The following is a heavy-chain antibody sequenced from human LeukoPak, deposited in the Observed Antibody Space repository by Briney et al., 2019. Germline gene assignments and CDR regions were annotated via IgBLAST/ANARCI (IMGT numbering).Heavy chain of an antibody. D-gene: IGHD5-24*01. Sequence: GGSLRLSCAASGFTFRNYAMHWLRQAPGKGLEWVAVVSYEGDDKYYADSVKGRFTISRDNSKNTLYLQMNSLRAEDTAVYYCARAMRRDGYEIGLFDYWGQGTLVTVSS. J-gene: IGHJ4*02. CDR3: ARAMRRDGYEIGLFDY. CDR2: VSYEGDDK. V-gene: IGHV3-30*14. CDR1: GFTFRNYA.